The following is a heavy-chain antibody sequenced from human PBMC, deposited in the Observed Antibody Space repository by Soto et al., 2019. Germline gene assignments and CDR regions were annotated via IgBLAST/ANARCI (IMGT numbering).Heavy chain of an antibody. D-gene: IGHD3-10*01. CDR3: ARGGITMVRGGDENWFDP. CDR1: GYTFTGYY. V-gene: IGHV1-2*02. CDR2: INPNSGGT. J-gene: IGHJ5*02. Sequence: VASVKVSCKASGYTFTGYYMHWVRQAPGQGLEWMGWINPNSGGTNYAQKFQGRVTMTRDTSISTAYMELSRLRSDDTAVYYCARGGITMVRGGDENWFDPWGQGTLVTVSS.